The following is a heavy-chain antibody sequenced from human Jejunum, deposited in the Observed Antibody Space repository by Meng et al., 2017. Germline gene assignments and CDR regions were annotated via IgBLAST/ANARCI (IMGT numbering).Heavy chain of an antibody. D-gene: IGHD3-3*01. CDR1: GFTFGAFA. J-gene: IGHJ5*02. CDR3: AKSPQLRFLPYALRGIGWFDP. Sequence: VQLWESGGGLVRPGGSLRLSSAGSGFTFGAFAMSWVRLAPGKGLEWVSTISGSGADTYYADSGKGRFTISRDNSKNTLYLQMNSLRAEDTARYYCAKSPQLRFLPYALRGIGWFDPWGQGTLVTVSS. V-gene: IGHV3-23*01. CDR2: ISGSGADT.